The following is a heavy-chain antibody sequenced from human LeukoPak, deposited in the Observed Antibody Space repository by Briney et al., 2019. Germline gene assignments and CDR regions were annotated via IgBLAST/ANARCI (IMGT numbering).Heavy chain of an antibody. Sequence: AESLKISCKGSGYSFTNYWIGWVRQMPRKGLEWMGIIYPGDSDTRYSPSFQGQVTISADKSISTAFLQWSSLKASDTDMYYCARYKEAFDIWGQGTMVTVSS. J-gene: IGHJ3*02. V-gene: IGHV5-51*01. CDR3: ARYKEAFDI. CDR2: IYPGDSDT. D-gene: IGHD1-14*01. CDR1: GYSFTNYW.